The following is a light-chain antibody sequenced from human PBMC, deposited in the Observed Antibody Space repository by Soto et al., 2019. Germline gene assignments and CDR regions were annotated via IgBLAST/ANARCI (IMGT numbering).Light chain of an antibody. J-gene: IGLJ1*01. Sequence: QSALTQRASVSGSPGQSITISCTGTSSDVGGYNYVSWYQQHPGKAPKLMIYDVSNRPSGVSYRFSGSKSGNTASLTISGLQAEDEADYYCSSYTSSSTLHVFGTGTKVTVL. V-gene: IGLV2-14*03. CDR1: SSDVGGYNY. CDR3: SSYTSSSTLHV. CDR2: DVS.